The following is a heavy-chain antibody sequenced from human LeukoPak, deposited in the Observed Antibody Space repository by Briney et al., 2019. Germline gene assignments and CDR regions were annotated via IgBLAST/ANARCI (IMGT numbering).Heavy chain of an antibody. Sequence: PGGSLRLSCTASGFTFGDYAMSWFRQAPGKGLEWVGFIRSKAYGGTTEYAASVKGRFTISRDDSKSIAYLQMNSLKTEDIAVYYCTCRYCSSTSCYGGDYWGQGTLVTVSS. CDR2: IRSKAYGGTT. V-gene: IGHV3-49*03. CDR1: GFTFGDYA. CDR3: TCRYCSSTSCYGGDY. J-gene: IGHJ4*02. D-gene: IGHD2-2*01.